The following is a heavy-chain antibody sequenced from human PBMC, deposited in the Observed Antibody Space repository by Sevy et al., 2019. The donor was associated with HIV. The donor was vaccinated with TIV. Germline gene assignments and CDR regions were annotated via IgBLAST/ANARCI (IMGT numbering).Heavy chain of an antibody. J-gene: IGHJ4*02. CDR1: GYTFTGYY. V-gene: IGHV1-2*04. D-gene: IGHD6-13*01. CDR2: INPNSGGT. Sequence: ASVKVSCKASGYTFTGYYMHWVRQAPGQGLEWMGWINPNSGGTNYAQKIQGWVTMTRDTSISTAYMELSRLRSDDTAVYYCARGNHQQPVPYTLDYWGQGTLVTVSS. CDR3: ARGNHQQPVPYTLDY.